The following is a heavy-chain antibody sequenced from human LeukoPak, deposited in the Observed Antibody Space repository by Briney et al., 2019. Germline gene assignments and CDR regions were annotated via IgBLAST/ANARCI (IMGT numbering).Heavy chain of an antibody. D-gene: IGHD1-26*01. CDR1: GYTFTSYD. CDR3: ARVTSGTYHY. J-gene: IGHJ4*02. Sequence: GASVKVSCKASGYTFTSYDINWVRQATGQGLEWMGWINAKNGGTEYAQKFQGRVTLTRDTSISTAYMVLTSLRYDDTAVYYCARVTSGTYHYWGQGTLVTISS. CDR2: INAKNGGT. V-gene: IGHV1-2*02.